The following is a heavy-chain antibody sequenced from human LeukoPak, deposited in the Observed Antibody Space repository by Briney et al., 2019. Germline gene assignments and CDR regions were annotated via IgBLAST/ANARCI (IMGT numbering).Heavy chain of an antibody. D-gene: IGHD6-19*01. CDR2: GDYSGGT. V-gene: IGHV4-39*07. CDR3: AGERGEEYSSGWYKTNFFYN. CDR1: GDSFTSVTDY. Sequence: ASETLSLTCTVSGDSFTSVTDYWAWIRQPPGKGLEWIATGDYSGGTYYNPSLESRVAISADMSKNQISLQLTSVTGADTAVYYCAGERGEEYSSGWYKTNFFYNWGQGIRVTVSS. J-gene: IGHJ4*02.